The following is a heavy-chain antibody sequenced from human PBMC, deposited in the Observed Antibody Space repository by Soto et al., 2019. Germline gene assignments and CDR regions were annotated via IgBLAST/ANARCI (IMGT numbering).Heavy chain of an antibody. CDR1: GLTFSDYG. J-gene: IGHJ6*02. CDR3: AKERGRNRNFAMDV. D-gene: IGHD1-1*01. CDR2: ISYDGSFV. V-gene: IGHV3-30*18. Sequence: PGWSLRLSCVVSGLTFSDYGFHWVRQAPGKGLDWVAAISYDGSFVYYADSVRGRFTISRDNSRNTLDLQMNTLRHEDTAVYYCAKERGRNRNFAMDVWGQGTSVTVSS.